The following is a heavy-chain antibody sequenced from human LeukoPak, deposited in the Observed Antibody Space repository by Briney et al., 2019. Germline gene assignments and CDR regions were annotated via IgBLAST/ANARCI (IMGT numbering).Heavy chain of an antibody. CDR3: AADSGAYSSSWYYYYYMDV. D-gene: IGHD6-13*01. CDR2: INPNSGGT. V-gene: IGHV1-2*02. Sequence: GASVKVSCKASGYTFTAYYMHWVRQAPGQGLGWMGWINPNSGGTNYAQKFQGRVTITRDMSTSTAYMELSSLRSEDTAVYYCAADSGAYSSSWYYYYYMDVWGKGTTVTVSS. CDR1: GYTFTAYY. J-gene: IGHJ6*03.